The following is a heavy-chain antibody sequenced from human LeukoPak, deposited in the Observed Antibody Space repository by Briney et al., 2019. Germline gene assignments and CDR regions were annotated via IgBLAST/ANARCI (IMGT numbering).Heavy chain of an antibody. CDR1: GFTFSSYG. CDR3: AKDGVAVVVPADYFDY. V-gene: IGHV3-23*01. D-gene: IGHD2-2*01. CDR2: ISGSGGST. Sequence: GGSLRLSCAASGFTFSSYGMHWVRQAPGKGLEWVSAISGSGGSTYYADSVKGRFTISRDNSKNTLYLQMNSLRAEDTAVYYCAKDGVAVVVPADYFDYWGQGTLVTVSS. J-gene: IGHJ4*02.